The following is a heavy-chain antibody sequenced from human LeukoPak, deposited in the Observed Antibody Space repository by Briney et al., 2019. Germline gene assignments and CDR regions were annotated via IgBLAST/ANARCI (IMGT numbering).Heavy chain of an antibody. CDR3: ARQTSISSTRNNFDK. V-gene: IGHV4-59*08. J-gene: IGHJ4*02. D-gene: IGHD6-13*01. CDR2: IYKSGYT. Sequence: SSETLSLTCSVSGGSISGDYWSWIRQPPGKGLEWIGNIYKSGYTNYKPYLKSRVTISMDTSKNQFSLKLTSVTAADTAVYYCARQTSISSTRNNFDKWGQGTLVTVSS. CDR1: GGSISGDY.